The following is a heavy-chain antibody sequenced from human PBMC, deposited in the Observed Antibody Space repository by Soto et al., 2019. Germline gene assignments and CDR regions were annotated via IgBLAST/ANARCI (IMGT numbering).Heavy chain of an antibody. V-gene: IGHV3-30*09. CDR3: ARDIWVQLEAYGMDV. Sequence: VGSLRLSCAASSGLTFSRHGMHWVRQAPGKGLEWVAVISYDGSTKNYADSVKGRFDISRDNSKNTLYLHMTSLRAEDTAVYYCARDIWVQLEAYGMDVWGHGTTVTVSS. D-gene: IGHD1-1*01. J-gene: IGHJ6*02. CDR2: ISYDGSTK. CDR1: SGLTFSRHG.